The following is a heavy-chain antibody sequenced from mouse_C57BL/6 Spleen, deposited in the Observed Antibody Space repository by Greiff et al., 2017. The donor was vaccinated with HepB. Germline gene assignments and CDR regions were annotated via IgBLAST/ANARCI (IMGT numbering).Heavy chain of an antibody. CDR2: IYPSDSET. D-gene: IGHD1-1*01. Sequence: QVQLQQPGAELVRPGSSVKLSCKASGYTFTSYWMDWVKQRPGQGLEWIGNIYPSDSETHYNQKFKDKATLTVDKSSSTAYMQLSSLTSEDSAVYYCARWGSEGPWFAYWGQGTLVTVSA. J-gene: IGHJ3*01. CDR1: GYTFTSYW. V-gene: IGHV1-61*01. CDR3: ARWGSEGPWFAY.